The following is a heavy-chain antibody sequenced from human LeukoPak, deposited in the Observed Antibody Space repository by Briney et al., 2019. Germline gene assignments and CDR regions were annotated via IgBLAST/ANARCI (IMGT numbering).Heavy chain of an antibody. D-gene: IGHD6-13*01. J-gene: IGHJ4*02. V-gene: IGHV4-34*01. CDR2: INHSGST. CDR1: GGSFSGYY. Sequence: SETLSLTCAVYGGSFSGYYWSWIRQPPGKGQEWIGEINHSGSTNYSPSLKSRVTISVDTSKNQFSLKLSSVTAADTAVYYCARGPYNSRHFDYWGQGTLVTVSS. CDR3: ARGPYNSRHFDY.